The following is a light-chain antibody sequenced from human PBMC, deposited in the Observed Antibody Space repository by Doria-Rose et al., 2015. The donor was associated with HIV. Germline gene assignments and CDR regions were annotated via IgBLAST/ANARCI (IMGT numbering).Light chain of an antibody. CDR1: QDISNS. Sequence: SPSSLSASVGDRVTITCRASQDISNSLAWYQQIPGKAPKLLVYGASRLETGVPSSFSGGGSGTDYTLTISSLQPEDFATYYRQQYYTTPMYTFGQGTKLEIK. CDR3: QQYYTTPMYT. V-gene: IGKV1-NL1*01. J-gene: IGKJ2*01. CDR2: GAS.